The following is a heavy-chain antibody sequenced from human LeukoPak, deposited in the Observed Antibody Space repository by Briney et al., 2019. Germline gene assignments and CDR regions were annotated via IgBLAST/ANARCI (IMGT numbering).Heavy chain of an antibody. CDR1: GASISSNNYY. V-gene: IGHV4-39*01. J-gene: IGHJ3*02. CDR2: IYYTGNT. CDR3: ARGSDSLDAFDI. Sequence: SETQSLTCTVSGASISSNNYYWGWIRQPPGEGLEWIGNIYYTGNTYYNPSLKSRVTISVDTSKNQFSLRLSSVTAADTAVYYCARGSDSLDAFDIWGQGTMVTVSS. D-gene: IGHD2-21*01.